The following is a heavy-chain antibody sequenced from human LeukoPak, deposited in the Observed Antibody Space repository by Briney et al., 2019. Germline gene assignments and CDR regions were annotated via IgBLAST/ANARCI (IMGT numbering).Heavy chain of an antibody. D-gene: IGHD3-22*01. CDR3: ARDKYYDSSGLDYYGMDV. CDR1: GFTFSSYS. V-gene: IGHV3-21*01. J-gene: IGHJ6*02. CDR2: ISSSSSYI. Sequence: GGSLRLSCAASGFTFSSYSMNWVRQAPGKGLEWVSSISSSSSYIYYADSVKGRFTISRDNAKNSLYLQMNSLRAEDAAVYYCARDKYYDSSGLDYYGMDVWGQGTTVTVSS.